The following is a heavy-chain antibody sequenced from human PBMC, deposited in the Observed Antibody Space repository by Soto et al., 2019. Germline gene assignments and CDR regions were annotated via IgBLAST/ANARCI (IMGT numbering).Heavy chain of an antibody. D-gene: IGHD1-26*01. J-gene: IGHJ5*02. CDR2: IYYSGST. CDR1: GGNIISYY. CDR3: ATQEVGGSYVYTFDP. V-gene: IGHV4-59*05. Sequence: SETMSLTSTVAGGNIISYYWGWIRQQPGKGLEWIGSIYYSGSTYYNPSLKSRVTISVDTSKNQFSLKLSSVTTADTAVYYCATQEVGGSYVYTFDPWGQGTLVTVSS.